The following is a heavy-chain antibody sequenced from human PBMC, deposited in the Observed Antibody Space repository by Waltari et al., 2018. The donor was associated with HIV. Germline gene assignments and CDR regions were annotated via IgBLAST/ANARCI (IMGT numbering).Heavy chain of an antibody. Sequence: QVQLVQSGAAVKKPGSSVEVSCQASVGTCTSYSLSWVRQAPGQGLEWIGRIIPIFGTPTYAQKFQGRVTITADGSTNTAYMELSSLTSEDTAIYYCARAPEAMITLYAMDVWGQGTTVSVSS. D-gene: IGHD3-16*01. CDR1: VGTCTSYS. V-gene: IGHV1-69*18. CDR3: ARAPEAMITLYAMDV. J-gene: IGHJ6*02. CDR2: IIPIFGTP.